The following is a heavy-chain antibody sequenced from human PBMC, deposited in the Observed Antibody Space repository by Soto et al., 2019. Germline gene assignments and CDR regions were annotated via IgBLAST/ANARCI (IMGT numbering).Heavy chain of an antibody. D-gene: IGHD6-19*01. V-gene: IGHV3-23*01. CDR3: AKGSVAETKYYYGMDV. Sequence: PGGSLRLSCAASGFTFSGYAMTWVRQAPGKGLEWVSAIGGSGGTTYYADSVKGRFTISRDNSKNTLYLQMSSLRVDDTAVYYCAKGSVAETKYYYGMDVWGQGTTVTVSS. CDR2: IGGSGGTT. CDR1: GFTFSGYA. J-gene: IGHJ6*02.